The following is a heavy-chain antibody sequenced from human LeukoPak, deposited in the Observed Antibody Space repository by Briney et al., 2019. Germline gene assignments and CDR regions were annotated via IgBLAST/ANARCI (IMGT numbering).Heavy chain of an antibody. CDR1: GFIFSDHY. D-gene: IGHD2-15*01. Sequence: GGSLRPSCAVSGFIFSDHYMDWVRQAPGKGLEWVGRIRNKANSYTTEYAASVKGRFIISRDDSKNSVYLQMNSLKTEDTAVYYCAIGYCSGGDCYVSNYWGQGTLVTVSS. CDR3: AIGYCSGGDCYVSNY. J-gene: IGHJ4*02. V-gene: IGHV3-72*01. CDR2: IRNKANSYTT.